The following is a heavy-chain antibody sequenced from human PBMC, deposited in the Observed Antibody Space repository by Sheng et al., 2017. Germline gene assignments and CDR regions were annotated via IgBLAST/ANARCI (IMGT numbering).Heavy chain of an antibody. CDR2: IIPLLGVT. CDR3: ARGLDYGGDSSRDS. J-gene: IGHJ4*02. D-gene: IGHD2-21*02. V-gene: IGHV1-69*02. CDR1: GGTFRTYT. Sequence: QVQLVQSGAEVKKPGSSVKVSCKASGGTFRTYTISWVRQAPGQGLEWMGRIIPLLGVTDYAQKFQGRVTIIADKSTSIVYMELNSLRSEDTAVYYCARGLDYGGDSSRDSWGQGTLVTVSS.